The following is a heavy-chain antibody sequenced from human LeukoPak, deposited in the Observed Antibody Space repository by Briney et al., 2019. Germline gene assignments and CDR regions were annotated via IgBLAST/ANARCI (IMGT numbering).Heavy chain of an antibody. CDR1: GFTFSSYA. V-gene: IGHV3-30-3*01. Sequence: GGSLRLSCAASGFTFSSYAMHWVRQAPGKGLEWVAVISYDGSNKYYADSVKGRFTISSDNSKNTLYLQMNSLRPEDTAVYYCARGRPYYYDNSGYYATFDYWGQGTLVTVSS. CDR2: ISYDGSNK. CDR3: ARGRPYYYDNSGYYATFDY. D-gene: IGHD3-22*01. J-gene: IGHJ4*02.